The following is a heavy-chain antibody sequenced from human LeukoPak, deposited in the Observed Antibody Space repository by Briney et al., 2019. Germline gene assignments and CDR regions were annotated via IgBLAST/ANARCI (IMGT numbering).Heavy chain of an antibody. CDR3: AKDLAGSYGY. Sequence: GGSLRLSCAASGFTFSSYAMSWVRQAPGKGLEWVSAVSGGGGSTYYADSVKGRFTISRDNSKNTLYLQMNSLRAEDTAVYYCAKDLAGSYGYWGQGTLVTVSS. CDR1: GFTFSSYA. V-gene: IGHV3-23*01. CDR2: VSGGGGST. J-gene: IGHJ4*02. D-gene: IGHD1-26*01.